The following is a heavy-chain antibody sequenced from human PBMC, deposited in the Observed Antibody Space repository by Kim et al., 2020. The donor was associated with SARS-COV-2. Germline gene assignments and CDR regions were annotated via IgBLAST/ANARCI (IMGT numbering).Heavy chain of an antibody. CDR2: IIPIFGTA. V-gene: IGHV1-69*13. CDR1: GGTFSSYA. D-gene: IGHD3-10*01. Sequence: SVKVSCKASGGTFSSYAISWVRQAPGQGLEWMGGIIPIFGTANYAQKFQGRVTITADESTSTAYMELSSLRSEDTAVYYCTMVRGVIRYYFDYWGQGTLVTVSS. J-gene: IGHJ4*02. CDR3: TMVRGVIRYYFDY.